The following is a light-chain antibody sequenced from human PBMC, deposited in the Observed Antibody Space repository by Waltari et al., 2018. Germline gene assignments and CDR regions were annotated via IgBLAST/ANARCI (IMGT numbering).Light chain of an antibody. CDR2: HAS. CDR3: QHYESLPVT. CDR1: QSISKY. Sequence: EIVLTQSPGTLSLSPGERATLSCRASQSISKYLAWYQQKPGQAPRPLIYHASSRAAGIPDRFSGSGYGTDLSLTISILEPEDFAVYYCQHYESLPVTFGQGTKVEIK. J-gene: IGKJ1*01. V-gene: IGKV3-20*01.